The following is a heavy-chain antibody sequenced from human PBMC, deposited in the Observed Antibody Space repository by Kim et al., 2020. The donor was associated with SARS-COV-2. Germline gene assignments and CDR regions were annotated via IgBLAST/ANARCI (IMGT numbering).Heavy chain of an antibody. V-gene: IGHV4-59*01. Sequence: TTYHPPHKSRVTISGDTSKHQFSLKLSSVTAADTAVYYCARDSNRQGFDYWGQGTLVTVSS. J-gene: IGHJ4*02. CDR2: T. CDR3: ARDSNRQGFDY. D-gene: IGHD2-2*01.